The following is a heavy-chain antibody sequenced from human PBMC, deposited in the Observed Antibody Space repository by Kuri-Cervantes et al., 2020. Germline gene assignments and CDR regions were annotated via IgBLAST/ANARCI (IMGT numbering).Heavy chain of an antibody. V-gene: IGHV3-7*01. CDR3: ARGGKWLDM. Sequence: GGSLRLSCEVSGFTLSEYWMSWVRQAPGRGLEWVANMQKDGSEKNYVDSVKGRFTISRDNTRNSVYLQMNSLRGEDTAVYYCARGGKWLDMWGRGTLVTVSS. D-gene: IGHD6-19*01. CDR2: MQKDGSEK. J-gene: IGHJ3*02. CDR1: GFTLSEYW.